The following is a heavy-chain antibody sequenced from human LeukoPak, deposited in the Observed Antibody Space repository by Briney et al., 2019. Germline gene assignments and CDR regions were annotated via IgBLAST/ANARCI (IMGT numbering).Heavy chain of an antibody. CDR1: GYTFTGYY. Sequence: ASVKVSCKASGYTFTGYYMHWARQAPGQGLEWMGWINPNSGGTNYAQKFQGRVTMTRDTSISTAYMELSRLRSDDTAVYYCARDSGTYYDFWSGYSYYFDYWGLGTLVTVSS. CDR2: INPNSGGT. CDR3: ARDSGTYYDFWSGYSYYFDY. J-gene: IGHJ4*02. V-gene: IGHV1-2*02. D-gene: IGHD3-3*01.